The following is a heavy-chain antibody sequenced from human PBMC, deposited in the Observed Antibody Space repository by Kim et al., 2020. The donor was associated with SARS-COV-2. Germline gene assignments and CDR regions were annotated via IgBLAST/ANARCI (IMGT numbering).Heavy chain of an antibody. D-gene: IGHD3-16*01. Sequence: YAGAVKGRITISGDNSKNTLYLQMNSQRAEDTVVYYCARDGEVRGLWGLWGQGTLVTVSS. CDR3: ARDGEVRGLWGL. V-gene: IGHV3-66*01. J-gene: IGHJ4*02.